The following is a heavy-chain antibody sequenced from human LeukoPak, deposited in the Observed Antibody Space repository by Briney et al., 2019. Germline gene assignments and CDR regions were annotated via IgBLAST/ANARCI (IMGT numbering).Heavy chain of an antibody. V-gene: IGHV3-23*01. Sequence: GGSLRLSCAASGFTFYTYAMTWVRQAPGKGLEWVSPIIGSGGNTSYADAVKGRFTISRDNSKNTLSLQLTSLRAEDTGIYFCARDGGHPLTSYYRAYWGQGTLVTVSS. J-gene: IGHJ4*02. CDR1: GFTFYTYA. D-gene: IGHD4-4*01. CDR3: ARDGGHPLTSYYRAY. CDR2: IIGSGGNT.